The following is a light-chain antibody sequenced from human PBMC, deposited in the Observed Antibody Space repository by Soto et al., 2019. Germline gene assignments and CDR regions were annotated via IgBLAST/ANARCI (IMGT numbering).Light chain of an antibody. J-gene: IGKJ1*01. CDR2: VAS. Sequence: IQMTQSPSSLSASLGDVLTIICRASQYISTYLNWYQQKPGKAPKLLIYVASNLQSGVPSRFSGSGSGTDFTLTISSLQPEDIATYYCQESYSTSFGQGTKVDI. CDR3: QESYSTS. CDR1: QYISTY. V-gene: IGKV1-39*01.